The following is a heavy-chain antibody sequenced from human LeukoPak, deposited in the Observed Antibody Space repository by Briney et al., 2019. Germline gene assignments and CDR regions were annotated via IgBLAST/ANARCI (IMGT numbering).Heavy chain of an antibody. CDR3: AKDDAWGRYQD. V-gene: IGHV3-23*01. Sequence: QSSETLSLTCTVSGYSISSGYYWGWIRPPPGKGLEWVSGIRGNGVTTYYADSVKGRFTISRDNSKNTLYLQMSSLGAEDTAVYFCAKDDAWGRYQDWGQGTLVTVSS. CDR1: GYSISSGYY. CDR2: IRGNGVTT. D-gene: IGHD3-16*01. J-gene: IGHJ1*01.